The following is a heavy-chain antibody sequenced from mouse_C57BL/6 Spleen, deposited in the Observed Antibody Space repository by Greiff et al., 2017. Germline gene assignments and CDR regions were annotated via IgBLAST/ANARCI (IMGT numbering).Heavy chain of an antibody. CDR2: IDPNSGGT. V-gene: IGHV1-72*01. J-gene: IGHJ4*01. Sequence: QVQLKQPGAELVKPGASVKLSCKASGYTFTSYWMHWVKQRPGRGLEWIGRIDPNSGGTKYNEKFKSKATLTVDKPSSTAYMQLSSLTSEDSAVYYCARVAYDYDAGYAMDYWGQGTSVTVSS. CDR1: GYTFTSYW. D-gene: IGHD2-4*01. CDR3: ARVAYDYDAGYAMDY.